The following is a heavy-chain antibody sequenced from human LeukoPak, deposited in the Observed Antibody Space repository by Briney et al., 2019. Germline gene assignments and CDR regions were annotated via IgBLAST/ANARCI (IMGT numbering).Heavy chain of an antibody. CDR3: ARGYCSSISCYVDY. CDR2: ISGSGGST. V-gene: IGHV3-23*01. J-gene: IGHJ4*02. Sequence: GGSLRLSCAASGFTFSSYAMSWVRQAPGKGLEWVSAISGSGGSTYYADSVKGRFTISRDISKNTLYLQMNSLRAEDTAVYYCARGYCSSISCYVDYWGQGTLVTVSS. D-gene: IGHD2-2*01. CDR1: GFTFSSYA.